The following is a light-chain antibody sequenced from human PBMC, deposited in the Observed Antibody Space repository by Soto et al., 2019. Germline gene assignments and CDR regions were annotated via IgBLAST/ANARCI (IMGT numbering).Light chain of an antibody. CDR2: GAS. Sequence: DVQMTQSPSSLSASVGDRVTITCRASQEINSYLAWYQQKPGNAPKSLIYGASSLQTGVPSRFSGSESGTDFTLTISNLQPEDSATYYCQQYNIYPLTFGGGTKVEIK. CDR1: QEINSY. V-gene: IGKV1D-16*01. CDR3: QQYNIYPLT. J-gene: IGKJ4*01.